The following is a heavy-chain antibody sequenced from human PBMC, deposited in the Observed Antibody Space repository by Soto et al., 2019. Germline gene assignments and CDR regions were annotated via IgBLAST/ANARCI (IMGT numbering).Heavy chain of an antibody. J-gene: IGHJ6*02. CDR3: TRESYYYATDV. CDR1: GDTVSSNSVS. CDR2: TYYRSKWYN. Sequence: SQTLSLTCAISGDTVSSNSVSWDWIRQSPSRGLEWLGRTYYRSKWYNDYALYLKSRIIINPDTSKNQFSLQLNSVTPEDTALYYCTRESYYYATDVWGQGTTVTVSS. V-gene: IGHV6-1*01.